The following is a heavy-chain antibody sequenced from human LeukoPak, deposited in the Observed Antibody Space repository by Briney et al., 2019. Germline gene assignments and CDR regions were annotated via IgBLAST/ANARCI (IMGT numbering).Heavy chain of an antibody. CDR2: IIPMLGTV. J-gene: IGHJ6*02. Sequence: SVTVSCTASGATFSSYAINWVRQAPGQGLEWMGRIIPMLGTVNYAQKFQGRVTIIADKFTSTAYMELSSLRSEDTAVYYCARDQKVGATPYFGMDVWGQGTTVTVSS. D-gene: IGHD1-26*01. CDR1: GATFSSYA. CDR3: ARDQKVGATPYFGMDV. V-gene: IGHV1-69*04.